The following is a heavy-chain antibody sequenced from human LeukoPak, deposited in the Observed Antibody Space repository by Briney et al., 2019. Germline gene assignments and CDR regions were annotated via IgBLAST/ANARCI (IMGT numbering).Heavy chain of an antibody. CDR1: GGSISSGGYY. J-gene: IGHJ4*02. Sequence: SETLSLTCNVSGGSISSGGYYWGWIRQPPGKGLEWIGYIYQSGSTHYNPSLKSRVTILLDRSKNQFSLKLSSVTAADTAVYYCARDNSLDYWGQGTLVTVSS. CDR3: ARDNSLDY. CDR2: IYQSGST. V-gene: IGHV4-30-2*01.